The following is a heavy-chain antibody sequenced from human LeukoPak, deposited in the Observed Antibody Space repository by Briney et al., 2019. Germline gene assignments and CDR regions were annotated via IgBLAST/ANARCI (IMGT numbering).Heavy chain of an antibody. D-gene: IGHD3-10*01. CDR1: GYTLTELS. CDR2: FDPEDGET. CDR3: ATQLSTGEFVDY. J-gene: IGHJ4*02. V-gene: IGHV1-24*01. Sequence: ASVKVSCKVSGYTLTELSMHWVRQAPGKGLEWMGGFDPEDGETIYAQKFQGRVTMTEDTSTDTAYMELSSLRSEDTAVYYCATQLSTGEFVDYWGQGTLVTVSS.